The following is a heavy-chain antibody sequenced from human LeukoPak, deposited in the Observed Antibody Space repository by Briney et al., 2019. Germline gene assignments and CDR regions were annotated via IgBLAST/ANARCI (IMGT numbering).Heavy chain of an antibody. CDR1: GFTFSNYW. CDR2: VNRDGSET. J-gene: IGHJ6*02. V-gene: IGHV3-7*03. CDR3: ARNNGMDV. Sequence: GGSLRLSCAASGFTFSNYWMTWVRQVPGRGPEWVANVNRDGSETYYLDSVKGRFTISRDNAKNSLYLQMNSLRAEDTALYHCARNNGMDVWGQGTTVIVSS.